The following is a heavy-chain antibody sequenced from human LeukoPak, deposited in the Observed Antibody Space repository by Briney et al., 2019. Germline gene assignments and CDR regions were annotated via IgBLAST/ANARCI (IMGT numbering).Heavy chain of an antibody. D-gene: IGHD3-9*01. CDR3: ARGAQYYDILTGYYNLEYFDY. Sequence: SETLSLTCTVSGGPISSYYWSWIRQPAGKGLEWIGRIYTSGSTNYNPSLKSRVTMSVDTSKNQFSLKLSSVTAADTAVYYCARGAQYYDILTGYYNLEYFDYWGQGTLVTVSS. V-gene: IGHV4-4*07. J-gene: IGHJ4*02. CDR1: GGPISSYY. CDR2: IYTSGST.